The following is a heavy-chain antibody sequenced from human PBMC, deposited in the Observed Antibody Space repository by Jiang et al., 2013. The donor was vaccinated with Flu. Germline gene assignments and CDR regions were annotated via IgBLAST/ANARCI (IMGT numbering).Heavy chain of an antibody. D-gene: IGHD2-15*01. Sequence: VQLLESGGGLVKPGGSLRLSCAASGFTFSSYSMNWVRQAPGKGLEWVSSISSSSTFIYYADSVKGRFTTSRDNAKNSLFLQMNNLKAEDTAIYYCARGYCSGGSCYGYYYYGMDVWGQGTTVTVSS. J-gene: IGHJ6*02. V-gene: IGHV3-21*01. CDR1: GFTFSSYS. CDR2: ISSSSTFI. CDR3: ARGYCSGGSCYGYYYYGMDV.